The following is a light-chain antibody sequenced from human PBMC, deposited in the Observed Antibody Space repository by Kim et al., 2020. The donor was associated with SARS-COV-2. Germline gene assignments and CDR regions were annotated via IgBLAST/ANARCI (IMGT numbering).Light chain of an antibody. V-gene: IGLV2-14*01. CDR3: SSYTSSSTWV. J-gene: IGLJ1*01. Sequence: QSALTQPASVSGSPGQSITFSCTGTSSDVGGYNYVSWYQQHPGKAPKLMIYDVSKRPSGVSNRFSGSKSGNTASLTISGLQAEDEADYYCSSYTSSSTWVFGTGTKVTVL. CDR2: DVS. CDR1: SSDVGGYNY.